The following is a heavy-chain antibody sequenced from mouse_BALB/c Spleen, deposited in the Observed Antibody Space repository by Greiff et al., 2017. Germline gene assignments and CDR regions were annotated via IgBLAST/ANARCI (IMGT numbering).Heavy chain of an antibody. CDR3: ARHEEAFAWFAY. CDR2: FYPGSGSI. CDR1: GYTFTEYI. Sequence: VQLVESGAELVKPGASVKLSCKASGYTFTEYIIHWVKQRSGQGLEWIGWFYPGSGSIKYNEKFKDKATLTADKSSSTVYMELSRLTSEDSAVYFCARHEEAFAWFAYWGQGTLVTVSA. J-gene: IGHJ3*01. V-gene: IGHV1-62-2*01.